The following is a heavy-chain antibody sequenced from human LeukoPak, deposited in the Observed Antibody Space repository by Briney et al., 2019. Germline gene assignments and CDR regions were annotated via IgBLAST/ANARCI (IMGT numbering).Heavy chain of an antibody. CDR1: GFTFSSYW. CDR2: IKQDGSEK. V-gene: IGHV3-7*01. J-gene: IGHJ4*02. CDR3: ARDHSRIAAAGTVVY. D-gene: IGHD6-13*01. Sequence: GGSLRLSCAASGFTFSSYWMSWVRQAPGKGLEWVANIKQDGSEKYYVDSVKGRFTISRDNAKNSLYLQMNSLRAEDTAVYYCARDHSRIAAAGTVVYWGQGTLVTVSS.